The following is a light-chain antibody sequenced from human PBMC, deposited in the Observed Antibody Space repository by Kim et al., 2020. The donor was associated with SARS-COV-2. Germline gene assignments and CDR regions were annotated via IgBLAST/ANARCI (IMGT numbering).Light chain of an antibody. J-gene: IGKJ2*01. CDR1: QSISSY. V-gene: IGKV1-39*01. CDR2: AAS. CDR3: QQSYSTPRT. Sequence: SASVGDRVTITCRASQSISSYLNWYQQKPGKAPKLLIYAASSLQSGVPSRFSGSGSGTDFTLTISSLQPEDFATYYCQQSYSTPRTFGQWTKLEI.